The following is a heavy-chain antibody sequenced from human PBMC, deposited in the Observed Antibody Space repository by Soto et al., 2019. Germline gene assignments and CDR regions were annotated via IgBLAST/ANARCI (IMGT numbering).Heavy chain of an antibody. D-gene: IGHD2-8*01. Sequence: ASVKVSCKASGYTFTSYDINWVRQATGQGLEWMGWMNPNSGNTGYAQKFQGRVTMTRNTSISTAYMELSSLRSEDTAVYHCARRLPLGYCTNGVCYTWFDPWGQGTLVTVSS. CDR3: ARRLPLGYCTNGVCYTWFDP. V-gene: IGHV1-8*01. CDR2: MNPNSGNT. J-gene: IGHJ5*02. CDR1: GYTFTSYD.